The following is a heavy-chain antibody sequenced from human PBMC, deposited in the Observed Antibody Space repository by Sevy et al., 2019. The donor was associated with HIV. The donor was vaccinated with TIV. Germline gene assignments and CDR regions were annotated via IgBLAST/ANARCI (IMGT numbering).Heavy chain of an antibody. Sequence: ASVKVSCKASGYTFTSHGINWVRQAPGQGLEWMGWISSYNGNTNYAHKVQGRVTMTTDKSTSTGYMELMSLRSDDTAVYYCARDRGRSNYNYYGLDVWGQGTTVTVSS. D-gene: IGHD3-16*01. CDR1: GYTFTSHG. CDR2: ISSYNGNT. V-gene: IGHV1-18*01. CDR3: ARDRGRSNYNYYGLDV. J-gene: IGHJ6*02.